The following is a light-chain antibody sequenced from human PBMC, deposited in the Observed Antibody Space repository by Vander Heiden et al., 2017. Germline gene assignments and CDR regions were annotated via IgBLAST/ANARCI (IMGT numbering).Light chain of an antibody. CDR2: GNS. CDR1: SSNIGAGYD. Sequence: QSVLTQPPSVSGAPGQRVTIPCTGSSSNIGAGYDVHWYQQLPGTAPKLLIYGNSNRPAGVPDRFSGSKSGTSASLAITGLQAEDEADDYCQSYDSSLSGPYVVFGGGTKLTVL. V-gene: IGLV1-40*01. J-gene: IGLJ2*01. CDR3: QSYDSSLSGPYVV.